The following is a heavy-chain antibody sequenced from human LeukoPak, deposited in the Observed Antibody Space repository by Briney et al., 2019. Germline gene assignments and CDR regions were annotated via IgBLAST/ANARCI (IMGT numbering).Heavy chain of an antibody. CDR2: IGDSGGVT. Sequence: PGGSLRLSCAASGFTFSTYALTWVRQAPGKGLEWVSTIGDSGGVTYYADSVKGRFTISRDNSKNTLYLQMNSLRAEDTAVYYCAKDGRGGDCTSASCTNWFGPWGQGTLVTVSS. D-gene: IGHD2-2*01. CDR3: AKDGRGGDCTSASCTNWFGP. V-gene: IGHV3-23*01. CDR1: GFTFSTYA. J-gene: IGHJ5*02.